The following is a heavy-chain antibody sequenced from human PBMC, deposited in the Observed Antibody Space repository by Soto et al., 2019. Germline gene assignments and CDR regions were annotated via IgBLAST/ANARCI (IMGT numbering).Heavy chain of an antibody. CDR3: TRAGRSGWSLDY. V-gene: IGHV3-49*04. CDR1: GFTFGDYA. J-gene: IGHJ4*02. D-gene: IGHD6-19*01. Sequence: GGSLRLSCTASGFTFGDYAMSWVRQAPGKGLEWVGFIRSKAYGGTTEYAASVKGRFTISRDESKSIAYLQMHSLKTEDAVVYYCTRAGRSGWSLDYWGQGTLVTVSS. CDR2: IRSKAYGGTT.